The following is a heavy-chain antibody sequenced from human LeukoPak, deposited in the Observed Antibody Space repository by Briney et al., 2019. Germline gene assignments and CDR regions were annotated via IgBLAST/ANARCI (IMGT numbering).Heavy chain of an antibody. CDR2: ISAYNGNT. CDR1: GCTFTSYG. V-gene: IGHV1-18*01. CDR3: ARVLGPGKITAGRWFDP. D-gene: IGHD3-10*01. J-gene: IGHJ5*02. Sequence: ASVKVSCKASGCTFTSYGISWVRQAPGQGLEWMGWISAYNGNTNYAQKLQGRVTMTTDTSTSTAYMELRSLRSDDTAVYYCARVLGPGKITAGRWFDPWGQGTLVTVSS.